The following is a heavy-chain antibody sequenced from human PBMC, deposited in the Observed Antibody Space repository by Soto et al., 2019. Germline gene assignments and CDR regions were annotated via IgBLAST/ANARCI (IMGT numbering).Heavy chain of an antibody. J-gene: IGHJ4*02. V-gene: IGHV4-39*01. CDR1: GGSVSSNDYY. CDR2: IDYNGVT. D-gene: IGHD2-15*01. CDR3: GKILVAATKNTASDS. Sequence: PSETLSLTCAVSGGSVSSNDYYWGWIRQHPAKGLEWIGHIDYNGVTSYNPSLKTRLTVSRDTSKNQFSLRLTSLTAAATALYLCGKILVAATKNTASDSWGPGILVTVSS.